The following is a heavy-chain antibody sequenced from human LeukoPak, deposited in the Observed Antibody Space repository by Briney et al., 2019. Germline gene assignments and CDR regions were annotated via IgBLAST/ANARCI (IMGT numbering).Heavy chain of an antibody. CDR1: GYTFTSYD. J-gene: IGHJ4*02. CDR2: MNPNSGNT. CDR3: ARGGGSHWDVDY. D-gene: IGHD1-26*01. Sequence: ASVTVSCKASGYTFTSYDINWVRQATGQGLEWMGWMNPNSGNTGYAQKFQGRVTMTRNTSISTAYMELSSLRSEDTAVYYCARGGGSHWDVDYWGQGTLVTVSS. V-gene: IGHV1-8*01.